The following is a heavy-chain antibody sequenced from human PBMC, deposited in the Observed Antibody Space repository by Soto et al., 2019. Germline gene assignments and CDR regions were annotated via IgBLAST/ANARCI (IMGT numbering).Heavy chain of an antibody. CDR3: ALARRGYYHFDH. CDR1: GYSISSGYY. D-gene: IGHD3-22*01. Sequence: SETLSLTCAVSGYSISSGYYWGWIRQPPGKGLEWLGSIFHSGTTYDNPSLKSRVTISVDTSRNQFSLNLRSVTAADTAVYYCALARRGYYHFDHWGQGTLVTVSS. J-gene: IGHJ4*02. CDR2: IFHSGTT. V-gene: IGHV4-38-2*01.